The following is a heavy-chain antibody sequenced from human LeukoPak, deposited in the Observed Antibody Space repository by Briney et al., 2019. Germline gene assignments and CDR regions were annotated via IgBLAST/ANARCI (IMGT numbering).Heavy chain of an antibody. CDR3: ASRGSRITMVRGVDDAFDI. V-gene: IGHV3-23*01. D-gene: IGHD3-10*01. CDR1: GFTFSSYG. CDR2: ISGSGGST. Sequence: PGGSLRLSCAASGFTFSSYGMSWVRQAPGKGLEWVSAISGSGGSTYYADSVKGRFTISRDNSKNTLYLQMNSLRAEDTAVYYCASRGSRITMVRGVDDAFDIWGQGTMVTVSS. J-gene: IGHJ3*02.